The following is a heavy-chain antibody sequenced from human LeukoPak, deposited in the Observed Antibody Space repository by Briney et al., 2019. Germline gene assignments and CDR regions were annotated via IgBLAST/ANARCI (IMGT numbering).Heavy chain of an antibody. J-gene: IGHJ4*02. CDR3: AKDKTAYCGGDCYPIFDY. CDR1: GFTFSSYD. CDR2: ISYDGKNK. Sequence: GRSLRLSCAASGFTFSSYDMHWVRQAPGKGLEWVAVISYDGKNKEYADSVKGQFPISRDNSKNTLYLQMNSLRAEDTAVYYCAKDKTAYCGGDCYPIFDYWGQGTLVTVSS. D-gene: IGHD2-21*02. V-gene: IGHV3-30*18.